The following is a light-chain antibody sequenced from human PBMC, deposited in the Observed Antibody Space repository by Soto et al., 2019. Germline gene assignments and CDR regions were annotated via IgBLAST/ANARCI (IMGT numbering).Light chain of an antibody. CDR3: QKYDSPPFT. J-gene: IGKJ3*01. CDR2: GAS. V-gene: IGKV1-27*01. Sequence: MTQSPATLSVSPGERATLSCRASQSVGSDLAWYQQKPGKAPNLLIYGASSLQSGVPSRFSGSGSGTDFTLTTTSLRPEEGAPDYGQKYDSPPFTFGPGTRVY. CDR1: QSVGSD.